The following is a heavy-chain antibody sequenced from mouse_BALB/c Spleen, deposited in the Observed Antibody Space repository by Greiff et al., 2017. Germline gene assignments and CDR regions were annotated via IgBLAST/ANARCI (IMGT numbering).Heavy chain of an antibody. V-gene: IGHV5-17*02. CDR3: ARSVVARYFDV. Sequence: DVMLVESGGGLVKPGGSLKLSCAASGFTFSSYAMSWVRQTPEKRLEWVASISSGSSTIYYADTVKGRFTISRDNPKNTLFLQMTSLRSEDTAMYYCARSVVARYFDVWGAGTTVTVSS. D-gene: IGHD1-1*01. CDR1: GFTFSSYA. J-gene: IGHJ1*01. CDR2: ISSGSSTI.